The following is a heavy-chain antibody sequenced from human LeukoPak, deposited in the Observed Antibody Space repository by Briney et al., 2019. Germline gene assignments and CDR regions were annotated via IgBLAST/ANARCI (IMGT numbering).Heavy chain of an antibody. D-gene: IGHD6-13*01. CDR2: IYYSGST. Sequence: SETLSLTCTVSGGSISSSSYYWSWIRQPPGKGLEWIGYIYYSGSTNYSPSLKSRLTISVDTSKNQFSLKLSSVTAADTAVYYCARTYGSSGLGYFDLWGRGTLVTVSS. CDR1: GGSISSSSYY. V-gene: IGHV4-61*01. J-gene: IGHJ2*01. CDR3: ARTYGSSGLGYFDL.